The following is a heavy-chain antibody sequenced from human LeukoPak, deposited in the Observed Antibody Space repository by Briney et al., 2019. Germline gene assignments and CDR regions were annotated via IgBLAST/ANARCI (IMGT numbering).Heavy chain of an antibody. Sequence: ASVKVSCKTSGYTFTSYVITWVRQAPGQGLEWMGRINPYNGNTNYAQRLQGRVTMTTDTSTSTAYMALRSLRSDDTAIYYCARDVDSNYWSNYFDYWGQGTLVTISA. CDR2: INPYNGNT. D-gene: IGHD4-11*01. J-gene: IGHJ4*02. V-gene: IGHV1-18*01. CDR3: ARDVDSNYWSNYFDY. CDR1: GYTFTSYV.